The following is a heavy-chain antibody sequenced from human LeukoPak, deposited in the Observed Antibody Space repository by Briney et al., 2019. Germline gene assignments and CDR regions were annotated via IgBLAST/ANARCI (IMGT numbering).Heavy chain of an antibody. Sequence: ASVKVSCKASGYTFTGYYMHWVRQAPGQGLEWMGWINPNSGGTKYTQKFQGRVTMTRDTSISTAYMELSRLRSDDTAVYYCARGLVDTAMVHDYWGQGTLVTVSS. D-gene: IGHD5-18*01. CDR3: ARGLVDTAMVHDY. CDR1: GYTFTGYY. J-gene: IGHJ4*02. CDR2: INPNSGGT. V-gene: IGHV1-2*02.